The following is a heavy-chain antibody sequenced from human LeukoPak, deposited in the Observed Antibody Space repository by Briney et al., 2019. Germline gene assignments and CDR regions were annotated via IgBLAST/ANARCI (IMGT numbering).Heavy chain of an antibody. CDR1: GFTFYDYA. CDR2: ISGDGGST. V-gene: IGHV3-43*02. CDR3: AKDRVFDANRASYGMDV. Sequence: GGSLRLSCAASGFTFYDYAMHWVRQAPGKGLEWVSLISGDGGSTYYADSVKGRFTISRDNSKNSLYLQMNSLRTEDTALYYCAKDRVFDANRASYGMDVWGQGTTVTVSS. D-gene: IGHD1-14*01. J-gene: IGHJ6*02.